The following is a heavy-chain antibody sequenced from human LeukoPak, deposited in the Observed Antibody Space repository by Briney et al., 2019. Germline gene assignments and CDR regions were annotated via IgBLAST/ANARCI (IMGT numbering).Heavy chain of an antibody. J-gene: IGHJ5*02. CDR1: GYSFTNYW. CDR2: IYPGDSDT. D-gene: IGHD3-10*01. Sequence: GESLKISCKASGYSFTNYWIGWVRQMPGKGLEWMGIIYPGDSDTRYSPSFQGQVTISADKSISTAYLQWSSLKASDTAMYYCARGHMVRGAHRWFDPWGQGTLVTVSS. CDR3: ARGHMVRGAHRWFDP. V-gene: IGHV5-51*01.